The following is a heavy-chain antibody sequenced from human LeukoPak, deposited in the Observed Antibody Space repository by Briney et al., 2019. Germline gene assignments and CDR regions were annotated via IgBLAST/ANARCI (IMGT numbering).Heavy chain of an antibody. CDR1: GFTFSSYA. J-gene: IGHJ4*02. CDR3: AKGSRVATKLPGYFDY. D-gene: IGHD5-12*01. V-gene: IGHV3-23*01. Sequence: GGSLRLSCAASGFTFSSYAMSWVRQAPGKGLEWGSAISGSGGSTYYADSVKGRFTISRDNSKNTLYLQMNSLRAEDTAVYYCAKGSRVATKLPGYFDYWGQGTLVTVSS. CDR2: ISGSGGST.